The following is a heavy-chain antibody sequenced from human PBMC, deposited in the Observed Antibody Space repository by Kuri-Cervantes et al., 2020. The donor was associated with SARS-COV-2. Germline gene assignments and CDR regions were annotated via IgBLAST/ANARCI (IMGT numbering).Heavy chain of an antibody. CDR3: ARDLAVTGLYYFDY. CDR2: INPNSGGT. J-gene: IGHJ4*02. Sequence: ASVKVSCKAPETTFPNYDINWVRQAPGQGLEWMGWINPNSGGTNYAQKFQGRVTMTRDTSISTAYMELSRLRSDDTAVYYCARDLAVTGLYYFDYWGQGTLVTVSS. D-gene: IGHD5-18*01. V-gene: IGHV1-2*02. CDR1: ETTFPNYD.